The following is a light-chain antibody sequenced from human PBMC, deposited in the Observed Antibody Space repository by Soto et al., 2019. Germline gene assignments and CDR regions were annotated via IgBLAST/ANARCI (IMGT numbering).Light chain of an antibody. CDR2: GAS. CDR3: QQYNNWPET. V-gene: IGKV3-15*01. CDR1: QSVSSN. J-gene: IGKJ1*01. Sequence: EIVMTQSPSTLSVSPLERSTLSCRARQSVSSNLAWYQQKPGQAPRLLIYGASTRATGIPARFSGSGSGTEFTLTISSLQSEDFAVYYCQQYNNWPETFGQGTKVDIK.